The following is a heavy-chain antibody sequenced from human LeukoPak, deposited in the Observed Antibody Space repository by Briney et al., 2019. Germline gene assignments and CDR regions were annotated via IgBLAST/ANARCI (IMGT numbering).Heavy chain of an antibody. D-gene: IGHD3-3*01. Sequence: PSQTLSLTCTVSGGSISSGGYYWSWIRQHPGKGLEWIGYIYYSGSTYYNPSLKSRVTISVDTSKNQFSLKLSSVTAADTAVYYCARVKFTIFGVAKYYFDYWGQGTLVTVSS. CDR3: ARVKFTIFGVAKYYFDY. V-gene: IGHV4-31*03. CDR2: IYYSGST. J-gene: IGHJ4*02. CDR1: GGSISSGGYY.